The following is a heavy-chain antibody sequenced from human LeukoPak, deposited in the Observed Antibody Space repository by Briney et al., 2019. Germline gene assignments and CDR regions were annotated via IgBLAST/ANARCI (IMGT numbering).Heavy chain of an antibody. Sequence: PSETLSLTCAVSGHSISTGYYWGWIRQPPGKGLEWIGSMSHNRGTYYNPSLKSRVAISMDTSKNQISLRLTSVTAADTAVYYCASYYASGVSAYNYYGMDVWGKGTTVTVSS. CDR3: ASYYASGVSAYNYYGMDV. D-gene: IGHD3-10*01. V-gene: IGHV4-38-2*01. CDR2: MSHNRGT. CDR1: GHSISTGYY. J-gene: IGHJ6*04.